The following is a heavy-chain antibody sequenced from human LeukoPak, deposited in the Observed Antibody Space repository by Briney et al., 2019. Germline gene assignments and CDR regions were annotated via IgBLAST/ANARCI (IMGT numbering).Heavy chain of an antibody. Sequence: GGSLRLSCAASGCTFSTYAMSWVRQAPGKGLEWLSALIDSGTSTFYADSVKGRFTISRDNSRNTLYLQMDSLRAEDTAVYYCAKQVAAPGPIDYWGQGTLVTVSS. CDR2: LIDSGTST. J-gene: IGHJ4*02. CDR3: AKQVAAPGPIDY. CDR1: GCTFSTYA. V-gene: IGHV3-23*01. D-gene: IGHD5-12*01.